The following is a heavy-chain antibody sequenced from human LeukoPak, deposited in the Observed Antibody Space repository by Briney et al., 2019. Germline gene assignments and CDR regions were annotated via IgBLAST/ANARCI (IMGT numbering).Heavy chain of an antibody. CDR3: ARDRLGPSFSVSHFDL. Sequence: GGSLRLSCATSGFTFVDYGLSWVRRAPGKGLEWLCAINYNGATTDYADSVKGRFTISRDNAKNSLYLRMDSLRAEDTALYYCARDRLGPSFSVSHFDLWGQGTLVTVSS. CDR2: INYNGATT. J-gene: IGHJ4*02. V-gene: IGHV3-20*04. D-gene: IGHD3-3*02. CDR1: GFTFVDYG.